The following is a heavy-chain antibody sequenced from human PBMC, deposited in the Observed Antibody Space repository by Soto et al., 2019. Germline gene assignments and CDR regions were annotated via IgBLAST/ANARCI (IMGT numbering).Heavy chain of an antibody. CDR2: IIPIFGTA. D-gene: IGHD3-3*01. J-gene: IGHJ6*02. CDR3: AIDRLYDFWSGSHPYYGMDV. V-gene: IGHV1-69*06. Sequence: GASVKVSCKASGGTFSSYAISWVRQAPGQGLEWMGGIIPIFGTANYAQKFQGRVTITADKSTSTAYMELSSLRSEDTAVYYCAIDRLYDFWSGSHPYYGMDVWGQGITLTVS. CDR1: GGTFSSYA.